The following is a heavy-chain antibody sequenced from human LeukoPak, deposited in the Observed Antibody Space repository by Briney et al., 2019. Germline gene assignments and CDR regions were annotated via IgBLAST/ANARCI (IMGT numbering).Heavy chain of an antibody. D-gene: IGHD4-17*01. V-gene: IGHV3-43D*03. CDR3: AKGDRPTTTVTTTIDY. Sequence: GGSLRLSCAASGFTFDDYAMHWVRQAPGKGLEWVSLISWDGGSTYYADSVKGRFTISRDNSKNSLYLQMNSLRAEDTALYYCAKGDRPTTTVTTTIDYWGQGTLVTVSP. CDR2: ISWDGGST. J-gene: IGHJ4*02. CDR1: GFTFDDYA.